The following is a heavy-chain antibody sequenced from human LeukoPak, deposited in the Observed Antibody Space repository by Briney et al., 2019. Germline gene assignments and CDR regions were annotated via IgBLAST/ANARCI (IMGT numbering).Heavy chain of an antibody. CDR3: ARVVRADWFDP. V-gene: IGHV3-30-3*01. Sequence: GGSLRLSCAASGFTFSSYAMHWVRQAPGKGLEWVAVISYDGSNKYYADSVKGRFTISRDNSKNTLYLQMNSLRAEDTAVYYCARVVRADWFDPWGQGTLVTVSS. CDR1: GFTFSSYA. CDR2: ISYDGSNK. D-gene: IGHD3-10*01. J-gene: IGHJ5*02.